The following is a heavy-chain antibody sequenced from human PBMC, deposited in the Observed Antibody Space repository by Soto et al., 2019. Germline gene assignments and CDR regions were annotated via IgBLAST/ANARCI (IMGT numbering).Heavy chain of an antibody. CDR3: SRARVISSRNLFYP. V-gene: IGHV4-31*03. D-gene: IGHD6-6*01. CDR1: NGFINRGGYY. Sequence: QVRLQESGPGLVEPSQTLSLTCSISNGFINRGGYYWSWIRQLPGKGLEWVGYMSYNGTTYYNPSLKSRITISADPSKTQLSLKLSSVTAADTAIYFCSRARVISSRNLFYPWGQGTLITVSS. J-gene: IGHJ5*02. CDR2: MSYNGTT.